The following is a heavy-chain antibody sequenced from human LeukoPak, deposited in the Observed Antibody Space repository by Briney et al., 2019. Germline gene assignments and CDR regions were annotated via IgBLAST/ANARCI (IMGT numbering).Heavy chain of an antibody. D-gene: IGHD3-16*01. CDR2: ISSSGSTI. CDR1: GFTFSDYY. Sequence: GGSLRLSCAASGFTFSDYYMSWIRQAPGKGLEWVSYISSSGSTIYYADSVKGRFTISRDNAKNSLYLQMNSLRAEDTAVYYCARDPGGIMITFGGPPYYFDYWGQGTLVTVSS. J-gene: IGHJ4*02. V-gene: IGHV3-11*01. CDR3: ARDPGGIMITFGGPPYYFDY.